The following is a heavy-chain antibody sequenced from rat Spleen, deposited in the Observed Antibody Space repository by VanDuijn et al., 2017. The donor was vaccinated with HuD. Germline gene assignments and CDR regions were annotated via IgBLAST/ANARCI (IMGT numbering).Heavy chain of an antibody. CDR3: ATQAWGDDWFAY. CDR1: GFIFSDYG. V-gene: IGHV5S23*01. Sequence: EVQLVESGGGLIQPGRSLKLSCAASGFIFSDYGMAWVRQAPKKGLEWVATISPSGGSTYYRDSVKVRFTISRDDAKSTLYLLMDSLRSEDTATYYCATQAWGDDWFAYWGQGTLVTVSS. J-gene: IGHJ3*01. D-gene: IGHD1-1*01. CDR2: ISPSGGST.